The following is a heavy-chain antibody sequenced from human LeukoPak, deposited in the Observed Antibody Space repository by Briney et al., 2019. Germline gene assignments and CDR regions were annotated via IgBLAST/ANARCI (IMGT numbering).Heavy chain of an antibody. D-gene: IGHD2-15*01. J-gene: IGHJ5*02. CDR3: AKAPYCSGGSCLNNHQWFDP. V-gene: IGHV3-23*01. Sequence: GGSLGLSCAASGFTFSSYAMSWVRQAPGKGLEWVSAISGSGGSTYYADPVKGRFTISRDNSKNTLYLQMNSLRAEDTAVYYCAKAPYCSGGSCLNNHQWFDPWGQGTLVTVSS. CDR1: GFTFSSYA. CDR2: ISGSGGST.